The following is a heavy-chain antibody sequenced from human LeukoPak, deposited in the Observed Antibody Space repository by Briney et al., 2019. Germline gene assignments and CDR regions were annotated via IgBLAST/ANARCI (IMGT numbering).Heavy chain of an antibody. D-gene: IGHD5-18*01. CDR3: ARGGYSYGYGY. CDR1: GGSISSYY. Sequence: PSETLSLTXTVSGGSISSYYWSWIRQPPGKGLEWIGYIYYSGSTNYNPSLKSRVIISVDTSKNQFSLKLSSVTAADTAVYYCARGGYSYGYGYWGQGNLVTVSS. CDR2: IYYSGST. J-gene: IGHJ4*02. V-gene: IGHV4-59*01.